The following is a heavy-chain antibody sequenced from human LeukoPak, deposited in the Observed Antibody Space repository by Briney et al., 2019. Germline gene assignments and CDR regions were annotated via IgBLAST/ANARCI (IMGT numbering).Heavy chain of an antibody. CDR1: GFTFSSFA. CDR3: ARDRWHDGFDY. Sequence: GGSLRLSCSASGFTFSSFAMFWVRQAPGKGLEYVSGISSDGGRTNYADSVKARFTISRDNAKNSLYLQMNSLRDDDTAVYYCARDRWHDGFDYWGQGTLVTVSS. CDR2: ISSDGGRT. J-gene: IGHJ4*02. V-gene: IGHV3-64*04. D-gene: IGHD1-1*01.